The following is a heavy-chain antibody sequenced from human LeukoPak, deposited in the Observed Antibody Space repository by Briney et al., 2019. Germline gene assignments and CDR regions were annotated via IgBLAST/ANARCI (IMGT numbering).Heavy chain of an antibody. Sequence: SKTLSLTCTVSGASIGGSYWSWIRQPAGRGLEWIGRIYSSGSANYNPSLKSRVTMSVDRSKNQFALRMNSVIAADTAVYYCARSNGFAAIDSWAHGIMVTVSS. CDR1: GASIGGSY. CDR3: ARSNGFAAIDS. J-gene: IGHJ5*01. V-gene: IGHV4-4*07. CDR2: IYSSGSA. D-gene: IGHD2-8*01.